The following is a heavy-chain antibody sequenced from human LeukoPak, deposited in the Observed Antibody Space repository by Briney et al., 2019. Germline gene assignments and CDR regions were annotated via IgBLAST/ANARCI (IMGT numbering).Heavy chain of an antibody. CDR1: GGTFSSYA. CDR2: IIPIFGTA. CDR3: ARDQRERDDSSGLELIDAFDI. Sequence: ASARVSCKASGGTFSSYAISWVRQAPGQGLEWMGGIIPIFGTANYAQTFQGRVTITADESTSTAYMELSSLRSEDTAVYYCARDQRERDDSSGLELIDAFDIWGQGTMVTVSS. V-gene: IGHV1-69*13. D-gene: IGHD3-22*01. J-gene: IGHJ3*02.